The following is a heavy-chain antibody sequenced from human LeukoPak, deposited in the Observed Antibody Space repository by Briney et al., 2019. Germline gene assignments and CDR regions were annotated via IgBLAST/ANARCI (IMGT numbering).Heavy chain of an antibody. Sequence: ETLSLTCAVYGGSFSGYYWSWIRQPPGKGLEWIGYIYYSGSTNYNPSLKSRVTISVDTSKNQFSLKLSSVTAADTAVYYCARWELIGDYFDYWGQGTLVTVSS. CDR1: GGSFSGYY. J-gene: IGHJ4*02. CDR3: ARWELIGDYFDY. D-gene: IGHD1-26*01. CDR2: IYYSGST. V-gene: IGHV4-59*08.